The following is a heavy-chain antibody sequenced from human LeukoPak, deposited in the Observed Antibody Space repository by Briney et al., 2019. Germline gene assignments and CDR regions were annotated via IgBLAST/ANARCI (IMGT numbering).Heavy chain of an antibody. V-gene: IGHV4-61*02. CDR2: IYTSGTT. CDR3: AREFES. J-gene: IGHJ5*01. CDR1: GGSISSGSHY. Sequence: SQTLSLTCTVSGGSISSGSHYWSWTRQPAGKGLEWIGLIYTSGTTKTNPSLESRVTISLDTSKNQFSLKLGSVTAADTAVYYCAREFESWGQGTLVTVSS.